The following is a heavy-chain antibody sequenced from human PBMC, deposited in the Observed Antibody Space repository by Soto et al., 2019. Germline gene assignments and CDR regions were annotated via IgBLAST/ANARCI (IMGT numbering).Heavy chain of an antibody. V-gene: IGHV3-23*01. D-gene: IGHD3-10*01. CDR1: EVKCGDLG. Sequence: CGAAEVKCGDLGVSWIRNAPGKGLEWVSAISGSGGSTYYADSVKGRFTISRDNSKNTLDLQMNSLRAEDTALYYCAKVHGPHYRVFDNRAQGILVTGPS. J-gene: IGHJ4*01. CDR2: ISGSGGST. CDR3: AKVHGPHYRVFDN.